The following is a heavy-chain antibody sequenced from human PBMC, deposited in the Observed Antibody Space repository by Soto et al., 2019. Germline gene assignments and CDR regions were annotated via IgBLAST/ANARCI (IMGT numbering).Heavy chain of an antibody. Sequence: QVPLVQSGAEVKKPGASVKVSCKASGYTFTSYDINWVRQATGQGLEWMGWMNPNSGNTGYAQKFQGRVTMTRNTSISTAYMELSSLRSEDTAVYYCARGVVPAAPLNYYYYYMDVWGKGTTVTVSS. J-gene: IGHJ6*03. CDR2: MNPNSGNT. CDR3: ARGVVPAAPLNYYYYYMDV. CDR1: GYTFTSYD. V-gene: IGHV1-8*01. D-gene: IGHD2-2*01.